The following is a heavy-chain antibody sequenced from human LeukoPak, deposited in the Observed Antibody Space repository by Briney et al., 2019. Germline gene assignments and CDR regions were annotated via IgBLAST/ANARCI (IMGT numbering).Heavy chain of an antibody. CDR3: AKDSFSYNGVFDALDV. J-gene: IGHJ3*01. Sequence: GGSLRLSCAASGFTFSDYAMTWVRQAPGKGPEWGSSTSPAHYADSVKGRFTISRDDSKNTLFLQMNSLRVEDTAIYYCAKDSFSYNGVFDALDVWGHGTMVTVSS. D-gene: IGHD2-8*01. CDR1: GFTFSDYA. CDR2: TSPA. V-gene: IGHV3-23*03.